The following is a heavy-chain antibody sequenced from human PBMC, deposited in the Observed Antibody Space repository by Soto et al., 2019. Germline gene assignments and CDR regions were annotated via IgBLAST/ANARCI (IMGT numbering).Heavy chain of an antibody. V-gene: IGHV3-53*01. CDR3: HGYRY. Sequence: EVQVVESGGGLIQPGGSLRLSCAVSGFSVTANYMSWVRQAPEKGLEWVSVIYSGGSTYYVDSVKGRFSISRDISKNTLYLQMNSLRAEDTAVYYCHGYRYWGQGTLVTVSS. J-gene: IGHJ4*02. CDR2: IYSGGST. CDR1: GFSVTANY. D-gene: IGHD5-12*01.